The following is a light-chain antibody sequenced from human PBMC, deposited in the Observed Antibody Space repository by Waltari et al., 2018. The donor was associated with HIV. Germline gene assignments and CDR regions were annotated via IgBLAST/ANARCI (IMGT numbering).Light chain of an antibody. CDR3: SSYTSSSTRV. CDR2: EVS. J-gene: IGLJ1*01. Sequence: QSALTQPASVSGSPGQSITISCTGTSSDVGGYNYVSWYQQHPGKAPKLMFYEVSTRPSGVSHRFSGSKSGNTASLTISGLQAEDEADYYCSSYTSSSTRVFGTGTKVTVL. V-gene: IGLV2-14*01. CDR1: SSDVGGYNY.